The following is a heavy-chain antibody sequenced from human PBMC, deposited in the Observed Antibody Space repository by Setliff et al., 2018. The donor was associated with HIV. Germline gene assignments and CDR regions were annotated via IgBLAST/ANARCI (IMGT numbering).Heavy chain of an antibody. CDR3: ARGSVDTAMVDYYYYYGMDV. J-gene: IGHJ6*02. V-gene: IGHV1-18*04. CDR2: ISGYSGHT. CDR1: GYTFSDYD. Sequence: ASVKVSCKASGYTFSDYDVAWVRQAPGQGLEWMGWISGYSGHTSYAQKIQGRVTMTTDTSTSTAYMELSSLRSEDTAVYYCARGSVDTAMVDYYYYYGMDVWGQGTTVTVSS. D-gene: IGHD5-18*01.